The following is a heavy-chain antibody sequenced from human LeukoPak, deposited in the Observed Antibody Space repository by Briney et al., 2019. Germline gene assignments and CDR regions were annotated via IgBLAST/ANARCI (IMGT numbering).Heavy chain of an antibody. V-gene: IGHV1-69*13. D-gene: IGHD3-3*01. J-gene: IGHJ6*03. CDR1: VGTFSSYA. Sequence: SVKVSCKGCVGTFSSYAISWVRQAAGPGLEGMGGIIPIFGTANYLQKFQGRVTITADESTSTAYLELSSLRSEDTAVYYCARDTVFGVVISTDYYYMDVWGKGTTVTVSS. CDR3: ARDTVFGVVISTDYYYMDV. CDR2: IIPIFGTA.